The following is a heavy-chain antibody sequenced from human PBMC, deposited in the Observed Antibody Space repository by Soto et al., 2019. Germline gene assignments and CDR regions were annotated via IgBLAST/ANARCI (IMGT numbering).Heavy chain of an antibody. J-gene: IGHJ6*02. CDR2: VNHGGTS. Sequence: SETLSLTCAVHGGSFSGYYWDWIRQPPGKGLEWIGEVNHGGTSNYNPXXXXXXXXXXXTSXXQFSLKLTSVTAEDTALYFCAXSSFLRSGDLFHGLDVWGQGTTVTVSS. V-gene: IGHV4-34*01. D-gene: IGHD3-10*01. CDR1: GGSFSGYY. CDR3: AXSSFLRSGDLFHGLDV.